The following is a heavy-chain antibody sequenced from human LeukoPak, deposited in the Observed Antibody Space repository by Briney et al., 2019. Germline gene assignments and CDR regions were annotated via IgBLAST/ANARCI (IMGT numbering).Heavy chain of an antibody. V-gene: IGHV1-18*01. CDR1: GYTFTSYG. Sequence: GASVKVSCKASGYTFTSYGISWVRQAPGQGLEWMGWISAYNGNTNYAQKFQGRVTMTRDTSTSTVYMELSSLRSEDTAVYYCARALACDYWGQGTLVTVSS. CDR2: ISAYNGNT. D-gene: IGHD3-3*02. CDR3: ARALACDY. J-gene: IGHJ4*02.